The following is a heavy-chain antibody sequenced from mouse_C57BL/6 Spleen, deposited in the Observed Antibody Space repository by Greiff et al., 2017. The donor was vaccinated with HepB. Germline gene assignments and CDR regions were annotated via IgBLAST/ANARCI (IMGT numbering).Heavy chain of an antibody. V-gene: IGHV5-17*01. CDR1: GFTFSDYG. CDR3: ARRYGNYLYYFDY. Sequence: DVKLVESGGGLVKPGGSLKLSCAASGFTFSDYGMHWVRQAPEKGLEWVAYISSGSSTIYYADTVKGRFTISRDNAKNTLFLQMTSLRSEDTAMYYCARRYGNYLYYFDYWGQGTTLTVSS. D-gene: IGHD2-10*02. J-gene: IGHJ2*01. CDR2: ISSGSSTI.